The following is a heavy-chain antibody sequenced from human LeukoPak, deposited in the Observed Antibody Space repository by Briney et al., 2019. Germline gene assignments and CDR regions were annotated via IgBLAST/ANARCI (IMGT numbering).Heavy chain of an antibody. Sequence: SETLSLTCAVYVGSLSGYYWRWIRQPRWKGLEWIGEINHSESTNYNPSLKSRVTISVDTSKNQFFVKLRSVTAADTAVYYCARGRWTIFGVVRHYFDYWGQGTLVTVSS. CDR1: VGSLSGYY. V-gene: IGHV4-34*01. D-gene: IGHD3-3*01. CDR3: ARGRWTIFGVVRHYFDY. J-gene: IGHJ4*02. CDR2: INHSEST.